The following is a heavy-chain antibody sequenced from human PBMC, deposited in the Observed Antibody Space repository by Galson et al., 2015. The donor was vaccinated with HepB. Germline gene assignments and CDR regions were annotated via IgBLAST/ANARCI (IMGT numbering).Heavy chain of an antibody. CDR3: ARGLMVRGSALGY. V-gene: IGHV1-46*01. J-gene: IGHJ4*02. D-gene: IGHD3-10*01. CDR2: VNPSGGST. Sequence: SVKVSCKASGYTFTSYYIHWVRQAPGQGLEWVGIVNPSGGSTIYAQTFQGRVTMTGDTSTSTVYMELNSLRSEDTAVYYCARGLMVRGSALGYWGQGTLVTVSS. CDR1: GYTFTSYY.